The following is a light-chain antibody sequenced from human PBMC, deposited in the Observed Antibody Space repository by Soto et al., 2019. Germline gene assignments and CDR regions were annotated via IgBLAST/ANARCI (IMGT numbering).Light chain of an antibody. J-gene: IGKJ4*01. CDR1: QDISNY. CDR3: QQYDNPLT. CDR2: DAS. Sequence: DIQMTQSPSSLSASVGDRVTITCQASQDISNYLNWYQQKPGKAAKLLIYDASNLETGVPSRFSGSGSGTDFTFTISSLQPEDIATYYCQQYDNPLTFGGGTKVDIK. V-gene: IGKV1-33*01.